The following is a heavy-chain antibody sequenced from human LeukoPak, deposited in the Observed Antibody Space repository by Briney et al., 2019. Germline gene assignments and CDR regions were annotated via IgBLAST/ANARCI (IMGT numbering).Heavy chain of an antibody. Sequence: GGSLRLSCAASGFTVSSNYMSWVRQAPGKGLEWVSVIYSGGSTYYADSVKGRFTISRDNSKNTLYLQMNSLRAEDTAVYYCAKGCVVEWEPLDAFDIWGQGTMVTVSS. V-gene: IGHV3-66*01. CDR3: AKGCVVEWEPLDAFDI. CDR2: IYSGGST. D-gene: IGHD1-26*01. CDR1: GFTVSSNY. J-gene: IGHJ3*02.